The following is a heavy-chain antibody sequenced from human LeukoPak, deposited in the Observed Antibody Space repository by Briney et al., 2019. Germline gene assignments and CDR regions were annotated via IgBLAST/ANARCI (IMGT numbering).Heavy chain of an antibody. CDR2: INHSGST. V-gene: IGHV4-34*01. D-gene: IGHD3-10*01. CDR1: GGSFSGYY. CDR3: ARHGSMVRGVSFDY. Sequence: SETLSLTCAVYGGSFSGYYWSWIRQPPGKGLEWIGEINHSGSTNYNPSLKSRVTISVDTSKNQFSLKLSSVTAADTAVYYCARHGSMVRGVSFDYWGQGTLVTVSS. J-gene: IGHJ4*02.